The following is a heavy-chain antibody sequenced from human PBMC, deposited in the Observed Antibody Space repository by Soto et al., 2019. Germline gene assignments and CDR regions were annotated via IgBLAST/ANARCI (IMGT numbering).Heavy chain of an antibody. D-gene: IGHD1-26*01. J-gene: IGHJ4*02. CDR3: AKWGGGGSDY. Sequence: GGSLRLSCAASGFTFTSYYMSWVRQAQGKGLEWVANINEDGSERYYVDSVKGRFTVSRDNAKNSLYLQMDSLRAEDTAIYYCAKWGGGGSDYWGQGSLVTVSS. CDR1: GFTFTSYY. V-gene: IGHV3-7*01. CDR2: INEDGSER.